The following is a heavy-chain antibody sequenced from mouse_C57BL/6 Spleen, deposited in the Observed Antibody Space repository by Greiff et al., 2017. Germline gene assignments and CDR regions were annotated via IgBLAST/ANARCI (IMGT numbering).Heavy chain of an antibody. D-gene: IGHD2-3*01. CDR2: LHPSDSDT. J-gene: IGHJ3*01. Sequence: QVQLQQPGAELVKPGASVKVSCKASGYTFTSYWMHWVKQRPGQGLEWIGRLHPSDSDTNYNQKFKGKATLTVDKSSSTAYMQLSSLTSEDSAVYYCAIGYDGYLAWFAYWGQGTLVTVSA. CDR1: GYTFTSYW. CDR3: AIGYDGYLAWFAY. V-gene: IGHV1-74*01.